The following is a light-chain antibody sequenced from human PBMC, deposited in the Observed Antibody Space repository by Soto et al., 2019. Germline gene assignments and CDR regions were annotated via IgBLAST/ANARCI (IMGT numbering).Light chain of an antibody. CDR2: EVT. CDR3: SSYTSNIILV. J-gene: IGLJ2*01. V-gene: IGLV2-18*02. Sequence: QSALTQPPSVSGSPGQSVTISCTGTSSDVGSYNRVSWYQQPPGTAPKLMIYEVTNRPSGVPDRFSGSKSGNAASLTISGLQAEDEADYYCSSYTSNIILVFGGGTKLTVL. CDR1: SSDVGSYNR.